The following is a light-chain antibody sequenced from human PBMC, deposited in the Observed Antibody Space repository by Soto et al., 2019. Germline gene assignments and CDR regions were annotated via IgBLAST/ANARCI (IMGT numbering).Light chain of an antibody. J-gene: IGLJ2*01. V-gene: IGLV1-40*01. CDR2: GNS. Sequence: QSVLTQPPSVSGAPGQRVTISCTGSSSNIGAGYDVHWYQQLPGTAPKLLIYGNSNRPSGVPDRFSGSKSGTSASLAITGLQADDEADYYCQSYYSSLSGYVVFGGGTKLTVL. CDR3: QSYYSSLSGYVV. CDR1: SSNIGAGYD.